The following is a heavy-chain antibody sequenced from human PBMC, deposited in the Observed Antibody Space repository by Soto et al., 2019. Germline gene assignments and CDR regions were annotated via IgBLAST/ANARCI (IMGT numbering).Heavy chain of an antibody. V-gene: IGHV1-69*06. CDR2: IIPIFGTA. Sequence: SVNVSCKASGGTFSSYAISWVGQAPGQGLEWMGGIIPIFGTANYAQTFQGRVTNTADKSTRTAYMELSSLRPEDTSVYYCARSPNQYNLNYDYSYGMDVWGQGTTVTVSS. J-gene: IGHJ6*02. D-gene: IGHD1-20*01. CDR3: ARSPNQYNLNYDYSYGMDV. CDR1: GGTFSSYA.